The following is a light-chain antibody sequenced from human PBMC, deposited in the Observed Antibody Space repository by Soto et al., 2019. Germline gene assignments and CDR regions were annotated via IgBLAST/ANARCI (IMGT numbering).Light chain of an antibody. J-gene: IGKJ2*01. CDR1: QSVSSTY. CDR3: QQYGRSPPFT. V-gene: IGKV3-20*01. Sequence: EIVLTQSPGTLSLSPGESATLSCRASQSVSSTYIAWYQQKPGQAPRVLIYGASSRATGIPDRFSGSGSGTDFTLPISSLEPEDFAVYFCQQYGRSPPFTFGQGTKVEIK. CDR2: GAS.